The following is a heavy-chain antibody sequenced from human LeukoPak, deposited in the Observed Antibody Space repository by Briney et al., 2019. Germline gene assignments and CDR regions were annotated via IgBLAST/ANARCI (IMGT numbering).Heavy chain of an antibody. CDR2: INPNSGGT. CDR1: GGTFSSYA. Sequence: ASVKVSCKASGGTFSSYAISWVRQAPGQGLEWMGWINPNSGGTNYAQKFQGRVTMTRDTSISTAYMELSRLRSDDTAVYYCARLDYYDSSGSWGQGTLVTVSS. D-gene: IGHD3-22*01. J-gene: IGHJ5*02. CDR3: ARLDYYDSSGS. V-gene: IGHV1-2*02.